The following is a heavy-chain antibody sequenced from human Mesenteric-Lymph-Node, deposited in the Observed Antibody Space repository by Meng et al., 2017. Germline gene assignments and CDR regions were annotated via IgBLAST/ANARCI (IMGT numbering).Heavy chain of an antibody. Sequence: GESLKISCAASGFSFSNYWMSWVRQAPEKGLEWVANIKQDGSEKKYVDSVKGRFTISRDNAKNSLYLQMDSLRAEDTAVYYCASASAYSSGWGQYFQNWGQGTLVTVSS. V-gene: IGHV3-7*01. CDR1: GFSFSNYW. CDR2: IKQDGSEK. J-gene: IGHJ1*01. D-gene: IGHD6-19*01. CDR3: ASASAYSSGWGQYFQN.